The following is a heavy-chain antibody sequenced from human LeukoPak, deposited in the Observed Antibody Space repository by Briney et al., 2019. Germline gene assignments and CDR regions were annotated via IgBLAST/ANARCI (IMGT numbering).Heavy chain of an antibody. D-gene: IGHD5-18*01. J-gene: IGHJ4*02. Sequence: ASVKVSCKASGYTFTSYDINWGRQATGQGLEWMGWMNPNSGNTGYAQKFQGRVTMTRNTSISTAYMELSSLRSEDTAVYHCARGRRYSYGYGFDYWGQGTLVTVSS. CDR1: GYTFTSYD. CDR2: MNPNSGNT. V-gene: IGHV1-8*01. CDR3: ARGRRYSYGYGFDY.